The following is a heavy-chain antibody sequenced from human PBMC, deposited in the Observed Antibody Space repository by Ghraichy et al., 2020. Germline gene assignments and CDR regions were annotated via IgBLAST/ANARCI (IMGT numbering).Heavy chain of an antibody. CDR2: INHRGTT. CDR3: VSDRDARGYFDV. CDR1: GASISRSSYS. V-gene: IGHV4-30-2*01. D-gene: IGHD2-21*02. J-gene: IGHJ2*01. Sequence: SETLSLTCSVSGASISRSSYSFSWIRQPPGKGLEWIAYINHRGTTYNNPSLRGRVTISVDNSRNQVSLRLNSVTAADTAVYYCVSDRDARGYFDVWGRGTLASVSS.